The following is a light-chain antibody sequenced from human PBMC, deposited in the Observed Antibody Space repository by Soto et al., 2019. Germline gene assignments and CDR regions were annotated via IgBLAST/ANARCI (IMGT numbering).Light chain of an antibody. V-gene: IGLV2-14*01. J-gene: IGLJ1*01. CDR3: ISYTVSRSYV. CDR1: SSDIGTYDH. CDR2: SVS. Sequence: QSVLTQPASVSGSPGQSMTISCSGTSSDIGTYDHVAWFQQFPGKTPKLVIYSVSNRPSGVSYRFSGSKSGNTASLTISGLQADDEADYYCISYTVSRSYVFGPGTKVS.